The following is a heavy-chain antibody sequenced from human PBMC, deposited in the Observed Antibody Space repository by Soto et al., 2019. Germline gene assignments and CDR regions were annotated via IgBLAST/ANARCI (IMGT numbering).Heavy chain of an antibody. Sequence: QVQLVQSGAEVKKPGSSVKVSCKASGGTFSSYAISWVRQAPGHGLEWMGGIIPIFGTANYAQKFQGRVTITADESTTTAYMELSSLRSEDTAVYYWARHVPAAGYYYGMDVWGQGTTVTVSS. CDR1: GGTFSSYA. J-gene: IGHJ6*02. CDR3: ARHVPAAGYYYGMDV. V-gene: IGHV1-69*12. CDR2: IIPIFGTA. D-gene: IGHD2-2*01.